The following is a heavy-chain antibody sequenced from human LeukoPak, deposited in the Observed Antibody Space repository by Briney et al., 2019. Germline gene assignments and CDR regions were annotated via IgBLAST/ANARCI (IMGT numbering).Heavy chain of an antibody. J-gene: IGHJ3*02. CDR2: ISSSSSYI. CDR3: ATENYYYDSSGYYPHAFDI. Sequence: PGRSLRLSCACSGFTFSSYSMNWVRQAPGKGLEWVSSISSSSSYIYYADSVKGRFTISRDNAKNSLYLQMNSLRAEDTAVYYCATENYYYDSSGYYPHAFDIWGQGTMVTVSS. CDR1: GFTFSSYS. D-gene: IGHD3-22*01. V-gene: IGHV3-21*01.